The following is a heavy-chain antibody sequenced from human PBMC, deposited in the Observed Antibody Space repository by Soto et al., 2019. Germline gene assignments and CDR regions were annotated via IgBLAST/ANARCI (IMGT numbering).Heavy chain of an antibody. D-gene: IGHD6-13*01. Sequence: QPGGSLRLSCVGSGFSFSSYAMNWVRQAPGQGLEWVSGISGSGGTTFYADSVKGRFTISRDNSKNTLYLQMNSLRAEDTAVYYCAKDLGYTSSWYYALDIWGQGTMVTVSS. V-gene: IGHV3-23*01. J-gene: IGHJ3*02. CDR1: GFSFSSYA. CDR3: AKDLGYTSSWYYALDI. CDR2: ISGSGGTT.